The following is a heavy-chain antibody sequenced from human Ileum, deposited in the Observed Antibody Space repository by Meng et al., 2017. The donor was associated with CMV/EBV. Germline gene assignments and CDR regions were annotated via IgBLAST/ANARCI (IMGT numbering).Heavy chain of an antibody. V-gene: IGHV7-4-1*02. CDR3: ARYGLVLGKFDY. CDR2: INTNTGNP. Sequence: QVQLVQSGSELKKPGASVKVSCKASGYTFTDYAINWMRQAPGQGPEWMGWINTNTGNPTYARGFTGRFVFSLDSSVSTAYVETSGLKAEDTAVYYCARYGLVLGKFDYWGQGTLVTVSS. CDR1: GYTFTDYA. J-gene: IGHJ4*02. D-gene: IGHD2-8*01.